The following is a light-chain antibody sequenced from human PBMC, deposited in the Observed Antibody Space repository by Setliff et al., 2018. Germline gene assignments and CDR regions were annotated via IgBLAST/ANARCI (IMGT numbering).Light chain of an antibody. CDR2: DVT. V-gene: IGLV2-14*03. CDR1: GTYNY. J-gene: IGLJ1*01. Sequence: SVLTQPASVSGSPGQSITISCTGTGTYNYVSWYQQHPGKAPQLIIYDVTNRPSGVSNRFSASKSGNTASLTISGLQPEDDADYYCSSYTSLSTRVFGTGTKVTVL. CDR3: SSYTSLSTRV.